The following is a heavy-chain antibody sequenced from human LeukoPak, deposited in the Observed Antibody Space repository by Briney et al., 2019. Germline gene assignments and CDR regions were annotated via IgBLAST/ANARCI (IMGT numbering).Heavy chain of an antibody. CDR2: IYYSGST. CDR3: ARVSLEVYAIRRSPKFDP. CDR1: GGSFSGYY. V-gene: IGHV4-59*01. J-gene: IGHJ5*02. Sequence: NPSETLSLTCAVYGGSFSGYYWSWIRQPPGKGLEWIGYIYYSGSTNYNPSLKSRVTISVDTSKNQFSLKLSSVTAADTAVYYCARVSLEVYAIRRSPKFDPWGQGTLVTVSS. D-gene: IGHD2-8*01.